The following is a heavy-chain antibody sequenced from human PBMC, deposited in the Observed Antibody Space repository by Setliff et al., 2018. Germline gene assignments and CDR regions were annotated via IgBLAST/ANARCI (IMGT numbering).Heavy chain of an antibody. CDR1: GGTFSSYA. CDR3: ARGTRGYSYGPIDAFDI. D-gene: IGHD5-18*01. J-gene: IGHJ3*02. Sequence: SVKVSCKASGGTFSSYAISWVRQAPGQGLEWMGGIIPILGIANYAQKFQGRVTITADESTSTAYMELSSLRSEDTAVYYCARGTRGYSYGPIDAFDIWGQGTMVTVSS. V-gene: IGHV1-69*10. CDR2: IIPILGIA.